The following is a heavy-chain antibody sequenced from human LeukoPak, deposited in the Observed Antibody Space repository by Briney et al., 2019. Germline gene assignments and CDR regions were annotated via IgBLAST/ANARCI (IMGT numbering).Heavy chain of an antibody. J-gene: IGHJ4*02. CDR2: IYYSENT. Sequence: PSETLSLTCIVSSGSFTSSYWSWFRQPPGKELEWIGYIYYSENTNYNPSLKSRVTISVDTSKNQFSLKLSSVTAADTAVYYCARGAASGSGSYYTSLDYWGQGALVTVSS. D-gene: IGHD1-26*01. CDR3: ARGAASGSGSYYTSLDY. CDR1: SGSFTSSY. V-gene: IGHV4-59*01.